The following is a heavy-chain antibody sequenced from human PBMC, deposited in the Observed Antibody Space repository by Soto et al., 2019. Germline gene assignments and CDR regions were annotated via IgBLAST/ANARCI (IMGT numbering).Heavy chain of an antibody. D-gene: IGHD6-13*01. V-gene: IGHV1-69*13. CDR2: IIPIFGTA. CDR1: GGTFSSYA. Sequence: ASVKVSCKASGGTFSSYAISWVRQAPGQGLEWMGGIIPIFGTANYAQKFQGRVTITADESTSTAYMELSSLRSEDTAVYYCALRSGIAAAAPYYYYGMDVWGQGTTVTVSS. J-gene: IGHJ6*02. CDR3: ALRSGIAAAAPYYYYGMDV.